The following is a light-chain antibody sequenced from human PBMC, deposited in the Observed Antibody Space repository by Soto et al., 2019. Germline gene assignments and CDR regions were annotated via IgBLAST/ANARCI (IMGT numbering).Light chain of an antibody. Sequence: DIQMTQSPSTLSASVGDGVTITCRASQSISSWVAWSQTKPGKAPKLLSYGASTLQSWVPSRFSGSGSGTEFTLTVSSLQPEDCAVYDCQQYGSSLWTFGQGTKVEIK. J-gene: IGKJ1*01. V-gene: IGKV1-5*01. CDR3: QQYGSSLWT. CDR2: GAS. CDR1: QSISSW.